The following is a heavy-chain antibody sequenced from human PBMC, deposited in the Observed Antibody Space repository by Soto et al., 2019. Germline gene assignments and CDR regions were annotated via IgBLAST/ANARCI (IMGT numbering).Heavy chain of an antibody. CDR3: ARDRGRGEKRGRNFVHC. CDR1: GFTFTNYD. D-gene: IGHD3-10*01. CDR2: ISHDGRNK. Sequence: QVQLVESGGGVVEPGGSLRLSCVVSGFTFTNYDMHWVRQAPDKGLEWVGIISHDGRNKAHVDSVKGRFIISRDNSKNTLYLQMNTLRSEDTAVYYCARDRGRGEKRGRNFVHCWGRGTLVTVSS. V-gene: IGHV3-30*03. J-gene: IGHJ4*02.